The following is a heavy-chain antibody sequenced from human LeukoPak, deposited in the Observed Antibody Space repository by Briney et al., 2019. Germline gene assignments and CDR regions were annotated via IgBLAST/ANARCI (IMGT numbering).Heavy chain of an antibody. V-gene: IGHV1-18*01. J-gene: IGHJ4*02. CDR2: ISAYNGNT. Sequence: ASVKVSCKASGYTFTSYGISWVRQAPGQGLEWMGWISAYNGNTNYAQKLQGRVTTTTDTSTSTAYMELRSLRSDDTAVYYCARDLYYYGSGSYPKYYFDYWGQGTLVTVSS. CDR1: GYTFTSYG. D-gene: IGHD3-10*01. CDR3: ARDLYYYGSGSYPKYYFDY.